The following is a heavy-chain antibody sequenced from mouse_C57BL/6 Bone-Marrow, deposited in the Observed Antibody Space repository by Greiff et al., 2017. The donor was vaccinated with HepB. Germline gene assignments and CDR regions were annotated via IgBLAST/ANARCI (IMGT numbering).Heavy chain of an antibody. V-gene: IGHV7-3*01. CDR1: GFTFTDYY. Sequence: EVKLVESGGGLVQPGGSLSLSCAASGFTFTDYYMSWVRQPPGKALEWLGFIRNKANGYTTEYSASVKGRFTISRDNSQSILYLQMNALRAEDSATYYCARLWSYAMDDWGQGTAVTVSS. CDR3: ARLWSYAMDD. CDR2: IRNKANGYTT. J-gene: IGHJ4*01. D-gene: IGHD1-1*02.